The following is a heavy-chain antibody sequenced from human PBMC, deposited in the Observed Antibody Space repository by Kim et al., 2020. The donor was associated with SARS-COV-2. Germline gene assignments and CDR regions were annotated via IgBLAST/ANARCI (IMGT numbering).Heavy chain of an antibody. V-gene: IGHV1-46*01. CDR3: ARDHSYYDILTGYYGANWFDP. CDR1: GYTFTSYY. Sequence: ASVKVSCKASGYTFTSYYMHWVRQAPGQGLEWMGIINPSGGSTSYAQKFQGRVTMTRDTSTSTVYMELSSLRSEDTAVYYCARDHSYYDILTGYYGANWFDPWGQGTLVTVSS. J-gene: IGHJ5*02. D-gene: IGHD3-9*01. CDR2: INPSGGST.